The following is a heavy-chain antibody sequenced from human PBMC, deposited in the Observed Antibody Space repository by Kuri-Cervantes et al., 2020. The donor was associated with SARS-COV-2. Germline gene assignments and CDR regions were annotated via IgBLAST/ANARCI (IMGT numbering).Heavy chain of an antibody. V-gene: IGHV1-46*01. J-gene: IGHJ6*02. CDR3: ARDPTTVTTGIGMDV. D-gene: IGHD4-17*01. CDR1: GYTFTTYY. CDR2: INPSGGGT. Sequence: ASVKVSCKASGYTFTTYYIHWVRQAPGQGLEWMGIINPSGGGTSYAQKFQGRVAVTRDTPTSTVYMELSSLRSEDTAVYYCARDPTTVTTGIGMDVWGQGTTVPSP.